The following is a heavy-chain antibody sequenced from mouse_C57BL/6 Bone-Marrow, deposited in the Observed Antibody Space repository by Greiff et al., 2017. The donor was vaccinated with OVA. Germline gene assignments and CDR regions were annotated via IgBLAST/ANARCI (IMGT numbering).Heavy chain of an antibody. CDR3: TREEGILDD. Sequence: EVKLMESGEGLVKPGGSLKLSCAASGFTFSSYAMSWVRQTPEKRLEWVAYISSGGDYIYYADTVKGRFTISRDNARNTLYLQMSSLKSEDTAMYYCTREEGILDDWGQGPTLTVSS. V-gene: IGHV5-9-1*02. CDR2: ISSGGDYI. J-gene: IGHJ2*01. CDR1: GFTFSSYA.